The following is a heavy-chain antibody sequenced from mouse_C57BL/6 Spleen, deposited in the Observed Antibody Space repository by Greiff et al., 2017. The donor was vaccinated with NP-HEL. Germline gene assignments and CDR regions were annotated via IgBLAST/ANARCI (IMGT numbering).Heavy chain of an antibody. V-gene: IGHV1-82*01. Sequence: AQLQQSGPELVKPGASVKISCKASGYAFSSSWMNWVKLRPGKGLEGIGRIYPGDGDTNYNGKFKGKDTLTADKTSRTAYMELSSETSEDSAFYCCAREGYYDYDRNVDYWGRGTTLAVAS. J-gene: IGHJ2*01. CDR3: AREGYYDYDRNVDY. D-gene: IGHD2-4*01. CDR1: GYAFSSSW. CDR2: IYPGDGDT.